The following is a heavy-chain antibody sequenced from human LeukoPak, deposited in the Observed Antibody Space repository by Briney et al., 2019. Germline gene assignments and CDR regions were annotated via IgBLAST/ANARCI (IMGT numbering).Heavy chain of an antibody. CDR2: ISYDGSNK. CDR1: GFTFSSYG. J-gene: IGHJ4*02. V-gene: IGHV3-30*18. D-gene: IGHD1-26*01. CDR3: AKDEGWELLNGFDY. Sequence: PGGSLRLSCAASGFTFSSYGMHWVRQAPGKGLEWVAVISYDGSNKYYADSVKGRFTISRDNSKNTLYLQMNSLRAEDTAVYYCAKDEGWELLNGFDYWGQGTLVTVSS.